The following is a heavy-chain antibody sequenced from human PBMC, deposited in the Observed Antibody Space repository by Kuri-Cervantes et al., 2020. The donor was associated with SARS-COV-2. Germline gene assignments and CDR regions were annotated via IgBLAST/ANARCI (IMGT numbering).Heavy chain of an antibody. V-gene: IGHV3-30*18. CDR3: AKDASPIDPMFDY. CDR1: GFTFSSYG. Sequence: GESLKISCAASGFTFSSYGMHWVRQAPGKGLEWVAVISYDTRNKYYADSVKGRFTISRDNSKNTLYLQMNSLRAEDTAVYYCAKDASPIDPMFDYWGQGTLVTVSS. J-gene: IGHJ4*02. CDR2: ISYDTRNK. D-gene: IGHD3-9*01.